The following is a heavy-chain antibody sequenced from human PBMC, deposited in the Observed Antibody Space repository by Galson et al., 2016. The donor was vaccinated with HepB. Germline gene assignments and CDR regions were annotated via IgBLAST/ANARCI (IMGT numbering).Heavy chain of an antibody. V-gene: IGHV3-23*01. Sequence: SLRLSCAASGFTFSNYAMSRVRQAPGKGLEWVSGISNSGRGTFYADSVKGRFTISRDNAKNTLHLQMNSLRVDDTAIYYCAKDRAAAGLFDYWGQGTLVTVSS. D-gene: IGHD6-13*01. CDR2: ISNSGRGT. CDR1: GFTFSNYA. J-gene: IGHJ4*02. CDR3: AKDRAAAGLFDY.